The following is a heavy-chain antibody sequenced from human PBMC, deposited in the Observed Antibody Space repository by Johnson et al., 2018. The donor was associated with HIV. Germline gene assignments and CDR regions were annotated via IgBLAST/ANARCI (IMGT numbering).Heavy chain of an antibody. J-gene: IGHJ3*02. V-gene: IGHV3-20*04. CDR1: GFTFDDYG. Sequence: VQLVESGGVVVQPGGSLRLSCAASGFTFDDYGMSWVRQAPGKGLEWVSGINWNGGSTGYADSVKGRFTISRDNAKNSLYLQMNSLRAEDTALYYCAREGPNYYDSSAYYAFDIWGQGTKVTVSS. CDR2: INWNGGST. CDR3: AREGPNYYDSSAYYAFDI. D-gene: IGHD3-22*01.